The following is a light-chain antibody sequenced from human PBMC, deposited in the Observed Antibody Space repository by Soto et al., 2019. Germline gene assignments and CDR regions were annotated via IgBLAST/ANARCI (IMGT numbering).Light chain of an antibody. Sequence: DIQMTQSPSSLSSSVGDRVTITCRASKSISSYLNWYQQKPGKAPKLLIYAASSLQSGVPSRFSGSGSGTDFTLTISRLQPEDFATYYCQQSYSTLWTFGQGTKVEIK. CDR3: QQSYSTLWT. J-gene: IGKJ1*01. CDR1: KSISSY. CDR2: AAS. V-gene: IGKV1-39*01.